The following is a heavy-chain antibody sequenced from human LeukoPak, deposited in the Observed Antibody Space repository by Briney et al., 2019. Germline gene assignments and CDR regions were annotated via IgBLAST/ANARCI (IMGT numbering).Heavy chain of an antibody. V-gene: IGHV3-23*01. CDR3: ARTSTYYDFWSGYYLPYYFDY. J-gene: IGHJ4*02. D-gene: IGHD3-3*01. CDR2: ITGSGGNT. Sequence: GGSLRLSCAASGFTFSSNGMSWVRQAPGKGLEWVSSITGSGGNTYYADSVKGRFTISRDNSKNTLYLQMNSLRAEDTAVYYCARTSTYYDFWSGYYLPYYFDYWGQGTLVTVSS. CDR1: GFTFSSNG.